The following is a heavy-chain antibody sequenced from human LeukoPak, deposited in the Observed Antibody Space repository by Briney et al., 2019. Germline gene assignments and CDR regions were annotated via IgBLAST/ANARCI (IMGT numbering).Heavy chain of an antibody. CDR3: AKSNGYGLVDI. J-gene: IGHJ3*02. V-gene: IGHV3-23*01. CDR1: GFSFSNYG. D-gene: IGHD3-10*01. Sequence: PGGSLRLSCAASGFSFSNYGMSWVRQAPGKGLEWVSSISSGGDNTYYADSVRGRFTISRDNSKNTLYLQLNSLRAEDTAVYYCAKSNGYGLVDIWGQGTMVTVSS. CDR2: ISSGGDNT.